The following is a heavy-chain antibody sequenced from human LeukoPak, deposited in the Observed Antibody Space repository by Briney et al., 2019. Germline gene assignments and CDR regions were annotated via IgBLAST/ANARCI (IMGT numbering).Heavy chain of an antibody. J-gene: IGHJ3*02. CDR1: GFTFSSYG. CDR3: ARAKIAVAGTAFDT. Sequence: PGGSLRLSCAASGFTFSSYGMHWVRQAPGKGLEWVAVIWYDGSNKYYADSVKGRFTISRDNSKNTLYLQMNSLRAEDTAVYYCARAKIAVAGTAFDTWGQGTMVTVSS. CDR2: IWYDGSNK. V-gene: IGHV3-33*01. D-gene: IGHD6-19*01.